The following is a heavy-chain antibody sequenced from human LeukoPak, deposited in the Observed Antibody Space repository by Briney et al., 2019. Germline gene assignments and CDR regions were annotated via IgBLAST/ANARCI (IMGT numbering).Heavy chain of an antibody. CDR3: AGVNYYDSSGYYAGFDY. J-gene: IGHJ4*02. CDR1: GYTFTGYY. D-gene: IGHD3-22*01. CDR2: INPNSGGT. V-gene: IGHV1-2*02. Sequence: ASVKVSCKASGYTFTGYYMHWVRQAPGQGLEWMGWINPNSGGTNYAQKFQGRVTMTRDTSISTAYMELSRLRSDDTAVYYCAGVNYYDSSGYYAGFDYWGQGTLVTVSS.